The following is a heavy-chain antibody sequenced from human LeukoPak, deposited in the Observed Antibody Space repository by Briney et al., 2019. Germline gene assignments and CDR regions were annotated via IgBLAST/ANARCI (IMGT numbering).Heavy chain of an antibody. CDR2: IRQDGSEK. CDR3: ARGPSGTSDAFDI. CDR1: GFTFGSYW. Sequence: QPGGSLRLSCVASGFTFGSYWMNWVRQAPGKGLEWVANIRQDGSEKKYVDSVKGRFTISRDNAKNALYLQMNSLRVEDTAVYYCARGPSGTSDAFDIWGRGTLVTVSS. V-gene: IGHV3-7*02. D-gene: IGHD3/OR15-3a*01. J-gene: IGHJ3*02.